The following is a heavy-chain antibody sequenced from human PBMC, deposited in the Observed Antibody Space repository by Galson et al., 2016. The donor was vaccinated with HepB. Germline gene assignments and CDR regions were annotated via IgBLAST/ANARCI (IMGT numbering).Heavy chain of an antibody. CDR3: ATIHKPTALGP. Sequence: SVKVSCKASGYTFTGFYMHWVRQAPGQGLEYMGRINPSSGDTDYVQKFQGRVTMTRDTSISTAYMELSRLRSDDTAVYFCATIHKPTALGPWGQGTMVTVSS. V-gene: IGHV1-2*06. D-gene: IGHD3-16*01. CDR1: GYTFTGFY. CDR2: INPSSGDT. J-gene: IGHJ3*01.